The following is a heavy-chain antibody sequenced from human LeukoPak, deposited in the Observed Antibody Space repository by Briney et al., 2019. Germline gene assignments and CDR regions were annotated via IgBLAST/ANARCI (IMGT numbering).Heavy chain of an antibody. CDR3: ATVVLSEPQDGAFDI. V-gene: IGHV1-69*01. J-gene: IGHJ3*02. D-gene: IGHD3-16*01. CDR1: GGTFSSYA. CDR2: IIPFFDTA. Sequence: ASVKVSCKASGGTFSSYANSWVRQAPGQGLEWMRGIIPFFDTANYTQKFQGRVTITADESTSTAYMELSSLRSEDTAVYYCATVVLSEPQDGAFDIWGQGTMVTVSS.